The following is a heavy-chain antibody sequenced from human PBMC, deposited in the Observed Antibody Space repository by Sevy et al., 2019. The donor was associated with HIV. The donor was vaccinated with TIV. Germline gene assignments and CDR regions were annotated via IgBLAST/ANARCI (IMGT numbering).Heavy chain of an antibody. CDR3: ATVLGAGAAGAFEI. Sequence: GGSLRLSCAGSGFSFKNVWMTWVRQTPGKGLEWVGHAKRKSDGGSIDYGSPVNGRFTISRDDSKDRWYLQMSSLKTEDTGVYYCATVLGAGAAGAFEIWGQGTMVTVSS. J-gene: IGHJ3*02. CDR1: GFSFKNVW. CDR2: AKRKSDGGSI. V-gene: IGHV3-15*01. D-gene: IGHD1-26*01.